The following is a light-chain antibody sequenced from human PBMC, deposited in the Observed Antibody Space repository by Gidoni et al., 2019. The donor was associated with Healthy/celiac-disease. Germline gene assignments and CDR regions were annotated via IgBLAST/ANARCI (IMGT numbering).Light chain of an antibody. Sequence: ILMTHSPSSLSASVGDRVTITCRASQSIRSYLNWYQQKPGKAPKLLIYAASSLQSGVPSRFSGSGSGTDFTLTISSLQPEDFATYYCQQSYSNPITFGQGTRLEIK. CDR2: AAS. J-gene: IGKJ5*01. V-gene: IGKV1-39*01. CDR1: QSIRSY. CDR3: QQSYSNPIT.